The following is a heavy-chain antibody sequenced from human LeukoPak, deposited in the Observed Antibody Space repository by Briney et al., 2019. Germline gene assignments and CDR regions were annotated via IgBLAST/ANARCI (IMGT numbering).Heavy chain of an antibody. CDR2: ISSDGNTK. D-gene: IGHD1-26*01. CDR3: ARRRIVGSTDDAFDI. Sequence: PGGSLRLSCAASGFTFSSYGMHWVRQAPGKGLEWAAVISSDGNTKYYADSVKGRFTISRDNSNNTLYLQINSLRADDTAIYYCARRRIVGSTDDAFDIWGQGTMVTLSS. V-gene: IGHV3-30*19. J-gene: IGHJ3*02. CDR1: GFTFSSYG.